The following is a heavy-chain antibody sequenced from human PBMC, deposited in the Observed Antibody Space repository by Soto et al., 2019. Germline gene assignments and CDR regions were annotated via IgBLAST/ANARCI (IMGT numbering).Heavy chain of an antibody. Sequence: SVKVSCKASGGTFSSYAISWVRQAPGQGLEWMGGIIPIFGTANYAQKFQGRVTITADESTSTAYMELSSLRSEDTAVYYCARDRGYCSGGSCYHFDYWGQGTLVTVSS. D-gene: IGHD2-15*01. CDR3: ARDRGYCSGGSCYHFDY. V-gene: IGHV1-69*13. J-gene: IGHJ4*02. CDR2: IIPIFGTA. CDR1: GGTFSSYA.